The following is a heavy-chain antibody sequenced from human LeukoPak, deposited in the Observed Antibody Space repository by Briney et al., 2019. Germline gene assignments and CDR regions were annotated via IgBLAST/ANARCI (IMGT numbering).Heavy chain of an antibody. V-gene: IGHV3-11*01. D-gene: IGHD7-27*01. CDR2: ISHNGGNI. CDR3: ARVAWGPTAYYFDY. J-gene: IGHJ4*02. Sequence: GGSLRLSCAASGFTFSDYYMTWIRQAPGKGLEWISQISHNGGNIHYADSVKGRFTISRDNAKNSLHLQMNTLRAEDTAVYYCARVAWGPTAYYFDYWGQGTLVTVSS. CDR1: GFTFSDYY.